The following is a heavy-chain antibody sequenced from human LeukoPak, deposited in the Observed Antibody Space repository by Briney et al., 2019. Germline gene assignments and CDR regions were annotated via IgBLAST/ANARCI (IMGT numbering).Heavy chain of an antibody. CDR3: ARTRYYYNSRSYGAPYYFDY. CDR1: GDSFSDFSYY. J-gene: IGHJ4*02. Sequence: SETLSLTCTVSGDSFSDFSYYWGWIRQPPGKGLEWIGSIHYTGSTYYNPSLKSRVTISVDTSKNQFSLKLSSVTAADTAVYYCARTRYYYNSRSYGAPYYFDYWGQGTLVTVSS. V-gene: IGHV4-39*01. D-gene: IGHD3-10*01. CDR2: IHYTGST.